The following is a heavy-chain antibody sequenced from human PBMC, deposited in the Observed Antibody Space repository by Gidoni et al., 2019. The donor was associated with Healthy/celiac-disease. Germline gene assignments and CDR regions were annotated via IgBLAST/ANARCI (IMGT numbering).Heavy chain of an antibody. CDR3: ARILGPPHYWYFDL. Sequence: QVTLRESGPALVKPTQTLTLTCTFSGFSLSTSGMCVSWIRQPPGKALEWLALIDWDDDKYYSTSLKTRLTISKDTSKNQVVLTMTNMDPVDTATYYCARILGPPHYWYFDLWGRGTLVTVSS. V-gene: IGHV2-70*01. J-gene: IGHJ2*01. CDR1: GFSLSTSGMC. D-gene: IGHD3-10*01. CDR2: IDWDDDK.